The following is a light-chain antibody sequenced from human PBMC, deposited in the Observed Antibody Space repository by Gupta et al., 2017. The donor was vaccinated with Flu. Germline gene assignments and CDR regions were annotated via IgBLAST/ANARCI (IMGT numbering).Light chain of an antibody. V-gene: IGLV3-21*02. J-gene: IGLJ1*01. CDR3: QVGDSTSDASV. Sequence: SSVLTQPPSVSVAPGQTATITCVSANLGSSSVHWYQQKPGQAPVVLVYDNNGRPSGIPERFSGSNSGNTATLTISRVEAGDEADYYCQVGDSTSDASVFGTGTKVTVL. CDR2: DNN. CDR1: NLGSSS.